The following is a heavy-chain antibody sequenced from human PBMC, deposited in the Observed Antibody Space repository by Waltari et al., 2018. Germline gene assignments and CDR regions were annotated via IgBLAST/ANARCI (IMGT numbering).Heavy chain of an antibody. CDR3: ARGGAAAAEYFQH. V-gene: IGHV1-69*12. D-gene: IGHD6-13*01. CDR1: GGTFSSYA. J-gene: IGHJ1*01. Sequence: QVQLVQSGAEVTKPGSSVKVSCKASGGTFSSYAISWVRRAPGQGLEVWGGIIPIFGTANYSQMCQGRVTITADESTSTAYMVLSSLRSEDTAVYYCARGGAAAAEYFQHWGQGTLVTVSS. CDR2: IIPIFGTA.